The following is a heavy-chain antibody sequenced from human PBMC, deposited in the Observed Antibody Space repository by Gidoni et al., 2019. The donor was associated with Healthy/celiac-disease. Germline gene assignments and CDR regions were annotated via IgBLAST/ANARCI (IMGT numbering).Heavy chain of an antibody. CDR3: ARVGGGDYYYGMDV. V-gene: IGHV1-69*06. CDR1: EGNLSSYA. CDR2: IIPIFGTA. Sequence: VKRVQSGAEVKKPGSWGRATGKASEGNLSSYAISWVRQAPGQGLEGMGGIIPIFGTANYAQKFPGRVPITADKSTSTAYMELSSLRSEDTAVYYCARVGGGDYYYGMDVWGQGTTVTVSS. D-gene: IGHD3-16*01. J-gene: IGHJ6*02.